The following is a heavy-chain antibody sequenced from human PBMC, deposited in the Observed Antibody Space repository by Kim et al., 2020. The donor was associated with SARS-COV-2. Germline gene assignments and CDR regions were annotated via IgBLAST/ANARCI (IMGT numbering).Heavy chain of an antibody. CDR3: AKERGDY. CDR2: ISYDGSNK. CDR1: GFTFSSYG. Sequence: GGSLRLSCAASGFTFSSYGMHWVRQAPGKGLEWVAVISYDGSNKYYADSVKGRFTISRDNSKNTLYLQMNSLRAEDTAVYYCAKERGDYWGQGTLVTVSS. V-gene: IGHV3-30*18. J-gene: IGHJ4*02.